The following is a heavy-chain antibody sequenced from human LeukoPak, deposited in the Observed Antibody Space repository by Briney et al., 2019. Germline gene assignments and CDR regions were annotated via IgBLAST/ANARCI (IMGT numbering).Heavy chain of an antibody. CDR3: ARDAIQPRFDP. J-gene: IGHJ5*02. D-gene: IGHD5-18*01. CDR2: IYYSGST. V-gene: IGHV4-30-4*01. CDR1: GGSISSGDYY. Sequence: SETLSLTCTVSGGSISSGDYYWSWIRQPPGKGLEWIGYIYYSGSTYYNPSLKSRVTISVDTSKNQFSLKLRSVTAADTTVYYCARDAIQPRFDPWGQGTLVTVSS.